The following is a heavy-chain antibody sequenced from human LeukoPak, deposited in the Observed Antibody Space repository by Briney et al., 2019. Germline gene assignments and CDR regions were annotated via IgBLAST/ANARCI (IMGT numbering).Heavy chain of an antibody. CDR2: IYSGGST. CDR1: GFTVSSNY. Sequence: GGSLRLFCAASGFTVSSNYISWVRQAPGKGLEWVSVIYSGGSTYYADSVKGRFTISRDISKNTLYLQMNSLRAEDTAVYYCARWASSVDCWGQGTLVTVSS. D-gene: IGHD6-6*01. CDR3: ARWASSVDC. J-gene: IGHJ4*02. V-gene: IGHV3-66*01.